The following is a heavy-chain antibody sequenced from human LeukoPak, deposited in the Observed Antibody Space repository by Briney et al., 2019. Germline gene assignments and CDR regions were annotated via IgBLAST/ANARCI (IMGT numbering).Heavy chain of an antibody. Sequence: SETLSLTCTVSGGSISSYYWSWIRQPAGKGLEWIGRIYTSGSTNYNPSLKSRVTISVDKSKNQFSLKLSSVTAADTAVYYCARTELVFPHSDPWGQGTLVTVSS. CDR3: ARTELVFPHSDP. CDR1: GGSISSYY. V-gene: IGHV4-4*07. D-gene: IGHD1-26*01. J-gene: IGHJ5*02. CDR2: IYTSGST.